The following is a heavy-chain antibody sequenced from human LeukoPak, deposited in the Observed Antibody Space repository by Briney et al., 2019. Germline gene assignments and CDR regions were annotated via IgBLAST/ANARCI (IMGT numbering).Heavy chain of an antibody. CDR3: ARSIAAVAYTLFDY. CDR2: ISYDGSNK. V-gene: IGHV3-30*04. CDR1: GFTFSSYA. D-gene: IGHD6-13*01. J-gene: IGHJ4*02. Sequence: GGSLRLSCAASGFTFSSYAMHWVRQAPGKGLEWVAVISYDGSNKYYADSVKGRFTISRDNSKNTLYLQMNSLRAEDTAVYYCARSIAAVAYTLFDYWGQGTLVTVSS.